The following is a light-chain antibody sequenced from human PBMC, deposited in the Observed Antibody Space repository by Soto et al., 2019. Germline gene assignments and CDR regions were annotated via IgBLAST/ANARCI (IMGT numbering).Light chain of an antibody. Sequence: DIQMTQDPFIESASVGARVTITCRASQSISSWLAWYQQKPGKAPKLLIYKASSLESGVPSRFSGSGSGTEFTLTISSLQPDDFATYYCQQYNSYLWTFGQGTKVDIK. CDR1: QSISSW. CDR2: KAS. J-gene: IGKJ1*01. CDR3: QQYNSYLWT. V-gene: IGKV1-5*03.